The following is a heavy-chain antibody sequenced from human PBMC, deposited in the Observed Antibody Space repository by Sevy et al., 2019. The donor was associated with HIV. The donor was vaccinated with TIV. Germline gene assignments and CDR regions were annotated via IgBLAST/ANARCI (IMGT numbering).Heavy chain of an antibody. CDR3: ASAYCGGDCYDYYYYYGMDV. D-gene: IGHD2-21*02. J-gene: IGHJ6*02. Sequence: GGSLRLSCAASGFTVSSNYMSWVRQAPGKGLEWVSVIYSGGSTDYADSVKGRFTISRDNSKNTLYLEMNSLRAEDTAVYYCASAYCGGDCYDYYYYYGMDVWGQGTTVTVSS. CDR2: IYSGGST. V-gene: IGHV3-53*01. CDR1: GFTVSSNY.